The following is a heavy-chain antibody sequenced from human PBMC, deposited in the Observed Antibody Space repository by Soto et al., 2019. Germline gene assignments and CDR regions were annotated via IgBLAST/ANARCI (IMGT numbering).Heavy chain of an antibody. CDR2: ISAYTDDP. CDR1: GNTFTNFG. V-gene: IGHV1-18*01. J-gene: IGHJ5*02. Sequence: QGQRVQSGAEVKKPGASVKVSCTASGNTFTNFGVTWVRQAPGQGLEWMGWISAYTDDPNYAQKFQGRVTMTIDTSPSTAYLDLRSLTSDDTAVYYCARVIPGAEAWFDPWGQGTLVTVSS. D-gene: IGHD2-2*01. CDR3: ARVIPGAEAWFDP.